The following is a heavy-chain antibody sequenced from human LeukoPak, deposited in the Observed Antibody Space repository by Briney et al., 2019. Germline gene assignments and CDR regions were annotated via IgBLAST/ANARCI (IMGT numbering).Heavy chain of an antibody. CDR3: AKDRLLDYMDV. CDR2: IRDKGDVT. J-gene: IGHJ6*03. V-gene: IGHV3-53*01. Sequence: PGGSLRLSCAASGFTVSSNYMSWVRQPAGKGLEWVSLIRDKGDVTYYADSVKGRFTISRDNSKNTVFLQMESLTVEDTAVYYCAKDRLLDYMDVWGKGTTVTVSS. CDR1: GFTVSSNY.